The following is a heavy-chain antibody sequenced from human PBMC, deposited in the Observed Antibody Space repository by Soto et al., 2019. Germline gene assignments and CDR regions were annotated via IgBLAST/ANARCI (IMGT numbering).Heavy chain of an antibody. CDR2: ISGSGGTT. Sequence: EVQVLESGGGLIQPGGSLRLSCAASGFTFSSYATSWVRQAPGKGLEWVSTISGSGGTTYYADSVRGRFTISRDNSKNTLFVQMNSLRVEDTAVYYCAKVVDSSGYYPFDYWGQGTLVTVSS. D-gene: IGHD3-22*01. J-gene: IGHJ4*02. CDR3: AKVVDSSGYYPFDY. CDR1: GFTFSSYA. V-gene: IGHV3-23*01.